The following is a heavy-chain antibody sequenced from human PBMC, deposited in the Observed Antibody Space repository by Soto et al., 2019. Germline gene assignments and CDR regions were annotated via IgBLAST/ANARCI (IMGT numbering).Heavy chain of an antibody. CDR1: GYPFTSYG. D-gene: IGHD2-8*01. Sequence: ASVTVSCKSSGYPFTSYGISWVRQAPGQGLEWMGWISAYNGNTNYAQKLQGRGTMTTDTSTSTAYMELRSLRSDDTAVYYCARSPSYCTNGVCPLYYYYYGMDVWGQGTTVTVSS. CDR3: ARSPSYCTNGVCPLYYYYYGMDV. V-gene: IGHV1-18*01. J-gene: IGHJ6*02. CDR2: ISAYNGNT.